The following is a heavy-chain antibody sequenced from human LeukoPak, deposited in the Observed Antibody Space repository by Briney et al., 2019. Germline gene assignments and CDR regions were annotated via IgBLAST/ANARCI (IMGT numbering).Heavy chain of an antibody. J-gene: IGHJ4*02. Sequence: PSETLSLTCTVSGGSISSGGYYWSWIRQHPGKGLEWIGYIYYSGGTYYNPSLKSRVTISVDTSKNQFSLKLSSVTAADTAVYYCARERNRYYGIDYWGQGTLVTVSS. CDR1: GGSISSGGYY. D-gene: IGHD3-10*01. CDR3: ARERNRYYGIDY. CDR2: IYYSGGT. V-gene: IGHV4-31*03.